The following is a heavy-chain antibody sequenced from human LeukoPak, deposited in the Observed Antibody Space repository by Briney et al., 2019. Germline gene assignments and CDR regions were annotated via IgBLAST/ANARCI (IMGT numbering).Heavy chain of an antibody. J-gene: IGHJ6*02. D-gene: IGHD3-10*01. CDR1: GGSISSYY. CDR2: IYTSGST. CDR3: ARLERLVRGVKYYYYYGMDV. Sequence: SETLSLTCTVSGGSISSYYWSWIRQPAGKGLEWIGRIYTSGSTNYNPSLKGRVTMSVGTSKNQFSLKLSSVAAADTAVYYCARLERLVRGVKYYYYYGMDVWGQGTTVTVSS. V-gene: IGHV4-4*07.